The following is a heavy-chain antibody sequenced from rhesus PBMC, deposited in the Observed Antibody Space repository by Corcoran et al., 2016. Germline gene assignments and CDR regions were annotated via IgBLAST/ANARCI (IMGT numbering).Heavy chain of an antibody. CDR1: GVSLGIHY. J-gene: IGHJ4*01. V-gene: IGHV4-173*01. CDR2: ISGSGGST. Sequence: QLPLQESGPGLVKPSETLSLPCAVSGVSLGIHYWSWIRPPPGKGLEWSGRISGSGGSTDYNPSLKSRVTISTDTSKNQFSLNLRSVTAADTAIYYCTRTLGGSFDYWGQGVLVTVSS. CDR3: TRTLGGSFDY. D-gene: IGHD5-42*01.